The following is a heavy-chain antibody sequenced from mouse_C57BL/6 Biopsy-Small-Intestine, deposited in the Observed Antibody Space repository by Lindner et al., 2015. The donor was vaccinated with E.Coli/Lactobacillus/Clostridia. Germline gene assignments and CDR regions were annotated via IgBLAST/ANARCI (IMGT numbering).Heavy chain of an antibody. V-gene: IGHV1-39*01. J-gene: IGHJ2*01. CDR3: ASWGYDFDS. D-gene: IGHD2-2*01. CDR2: INPNYGTT. CDR1: GYSFTDFN. Sequence: VQLQESGPELVKPGASVKISCKASGYSFTDFNMNWVKQSNGQSLEWIGVINPNYGTTNYNQKFKGKATLTVDQSSSTAYMQLNSLTSEDTAVYYCASWGYDFDSWGQGTTLTVSS.